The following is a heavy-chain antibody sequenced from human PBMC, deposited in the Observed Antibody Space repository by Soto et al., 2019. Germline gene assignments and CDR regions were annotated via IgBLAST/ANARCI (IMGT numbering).Heavy chain of an antibody. V-gene: IGHV4-31*01. CDR3: ARVTRQWLVPNWFDP. Sequence: QVQLQESGPGLVKPSQTLSLTCTVSGGSISSGGYYWSWIRQHPGKGLEWIGYIYYSGSTYYNPSLKRHVTISVDTSKNHFSLKLSSVTAADTAVYYCARVTRQWLVPNWFDPWGQGTLVTVSS. J-gene: IGHJ5*02. CDR2: IYYSGST. D-gene: IGHD6-19*01. CDR1: GGSISSGGYY.